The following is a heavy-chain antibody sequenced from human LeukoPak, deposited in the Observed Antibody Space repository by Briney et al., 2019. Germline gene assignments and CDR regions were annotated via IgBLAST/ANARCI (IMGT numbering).Heavy chain of an antibody. Sequence: PGGSLRLSCAASGFTLSYYWMTWVRQAPGKGLEWVANLRPDGRDKYYADSVKGRFTISRDNAKNSLYLQMNGLRADDTAIYYCARDAYDDASESWGQGTLVTVSS. J-gene: IGHJ5*02. CDR1: GFTLSYYW. CDR2: LRPDGRDK. V-gene: IGHV3-7*01. D-gene: IGHD3-3*01. CDR3: ARDAYDDASES.